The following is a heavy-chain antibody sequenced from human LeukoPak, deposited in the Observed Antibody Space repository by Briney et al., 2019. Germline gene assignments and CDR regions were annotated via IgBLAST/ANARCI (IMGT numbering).Heavy chain of an antibody. CDR1: GGSSSGYY. CDR3: ARRGYTYGWGWFDP. J-gene: IGHJ5*02. Sequence: SETLSLTCVLYGGSSSGYYWSWIRQPPGKGLEWIGEINHSGSTNYNPSLKSRVTISVDTSKNQFSLKVNSVTAADTAVYYCARRGYTYGWGWFDPWGQGTLVTVSS. CDR2: INHSGST. D-gene: IGHD5-18*01. V-gene: IGHV4-34*01.